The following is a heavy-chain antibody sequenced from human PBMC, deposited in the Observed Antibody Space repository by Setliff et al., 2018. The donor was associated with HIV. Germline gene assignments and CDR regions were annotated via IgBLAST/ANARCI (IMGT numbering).Heavy chain of an antibody. J-gene: IGHJ4*02. CDR3: ARDPHYFDTSGHYSWFYFDY. CDR2: ISSSGST. CDR1: GGSMTSSNYY. D-gene: IGHD3-22*01. V-gene: IGHV4-39*07. Sequence: KTSETLSLTCTVSGGSMTSSNYYWGWIRQSPGRGLEWIGSISSSGSTTYHPSLRSRVTVSAATSKNQFSLKLTSVPAADPAVYFCARDPHYFDTSGHYSWFYFDYWGQGTLVTVSS.